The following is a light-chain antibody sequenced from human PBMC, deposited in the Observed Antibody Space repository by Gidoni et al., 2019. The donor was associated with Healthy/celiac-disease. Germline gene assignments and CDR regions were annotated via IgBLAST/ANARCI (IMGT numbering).Light chain of an antibody. Sequence: ELALTQSPGTLSLSPGERATLSCRASQSISSSYLAWYQQKPGQAPRLLIYGASSRATGIPDRFSGSGSGTDFTVTISRLEPEDFAVYYCQQYGSSPWTFGQGTKVEIK. V-gene: IGKV3-20*01. CDR3: QQYGSSPWT. J-gene: IGKJ1*01. CDR1: QSISSSY. CDR2: GAS.